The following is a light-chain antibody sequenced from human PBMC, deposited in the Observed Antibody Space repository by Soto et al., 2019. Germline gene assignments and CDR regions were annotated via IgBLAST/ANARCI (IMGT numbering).Light chain of an antibody. CDR3: QQYNNWPRT. V-gene: IGKV3-15*01. CDR1: QTVNSN. Sequence: EIVMTQSPATLSVSPGERATLSCRASQTVNSNLAWYQQKPGQAPRLLIYGASTKATGIPARFSGSESGTEFTLTISSLQSEDFAVYYCQQYNNWPRTFGQGTKVDI. CDR2: GAS. J-gene: IGKJ1*01.